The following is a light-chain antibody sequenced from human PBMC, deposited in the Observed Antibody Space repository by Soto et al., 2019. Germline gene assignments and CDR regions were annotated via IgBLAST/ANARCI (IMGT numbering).Light chain of an antibody. V-gene: IGKV3-20*01. J-gene: IGKJ5*01. Sequence: IVLTQSPGTLSLSPVSPATLSCRVSQIIKTFYFGWYQQKPGQSPRLLIYGVYSRATGTPDRFSGSGSGTDFTLTISRLEPEDSAVYYCQFYGSSLITFGQGTRLEIK. CDR1: QIIKTFY. CDR3: QFYGSSLIT. CDR2: GVY.